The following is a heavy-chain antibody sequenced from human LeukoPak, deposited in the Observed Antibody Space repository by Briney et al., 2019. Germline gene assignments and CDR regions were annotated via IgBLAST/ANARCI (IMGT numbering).Heavy chain of an antibody. V-gene: IGHV3-21*01. CDR1: GFTFSSYS. J-gene: IGHJ4*02. CDR3: ARGYSSSCVDY. CDR2: ISSSSSYI. Sequence: GGSLRLPCAASGFTFSSYSMNWVRQAPGEGLEWVSSISSSSSYIYYADSVKGRFTISRDNAKNSLYLQMNSLRAEDTAVYYCARGYSSSCVDYWGQGTLVTVSS. D-gene: IGHD6-13*01.